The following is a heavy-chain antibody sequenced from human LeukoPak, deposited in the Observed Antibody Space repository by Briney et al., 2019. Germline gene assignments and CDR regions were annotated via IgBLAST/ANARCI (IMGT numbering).Heavy chain of an antibody. CDR2: ISGSGGST. CDR1: GFTFSSYA. D-gene: IGHD6-19*01. V-gene: IGHV3-23*01. J-gene: IGHJ3*02. CDR3: AKDKAVHDAFDI. Sequence: GGSLRLSCAASGFTFSSYAMSWVRQAPGKGLEWVSAISGSGGSTYYADSVKGRFTISRDNSKDTLYLQMNSLRAEDTAVYYCAKDKAVHDAFDIWGQGTMVTVSS.